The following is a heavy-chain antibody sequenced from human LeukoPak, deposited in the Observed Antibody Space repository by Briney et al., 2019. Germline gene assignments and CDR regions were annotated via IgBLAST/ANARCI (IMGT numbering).Heavy chain of an antibody. CDR3: ARDLFTLDY. CDR1: GFTFSSFA. CDR2: ISYDGRNK. J-gene: IGHJ4*02. V-gene: IGHV3-30*04. D-gene: IGHD3-10*02. Sequence: GGSLRLSCAASGFTFSSFAMHWVRQAPGKGREWVAVISYDGRNKYYADSVEGRFTISRDNSKNTLYLQMNSLRAEDTAVYYCARDLFTLDYWGQGTLVTVSS.